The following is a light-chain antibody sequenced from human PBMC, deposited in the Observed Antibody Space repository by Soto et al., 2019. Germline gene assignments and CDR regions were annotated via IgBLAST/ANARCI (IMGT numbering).Light chain of an antibody. V-gene: IGKV3-11*01. CDR1: QSVSSY. J-gene: IGKJ1*01. Sequence: DIVLRQSPATLSLSRGERATLSCRASQSVSSYLAWYQQKPGQAPRLLIYTASRRATGIPARFSGSGSGTDFTLTISSLEPEDFAVYYCQQRSNWPWTFGQGTKVDI. CDR2: TAS. CDR3: QQRSNWPWT.